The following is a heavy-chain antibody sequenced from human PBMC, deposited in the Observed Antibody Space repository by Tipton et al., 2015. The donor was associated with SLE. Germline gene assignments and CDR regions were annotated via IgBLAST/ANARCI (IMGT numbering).Heavy chain of an antibody. J-gene: IGHJ3*02. CDR2: ISWNSDGI. D-gene: IGHD1-1*01. CDR3: AKVGTGTRGLDI. Sequence: SLRLSCATSGFTFDDYAIDWVRQVSGKGLEWVSGISWNSDGIGYADSVKGRFTIPRDSAKNSVYLQMNSLRTEDTALYYCAKVGTGTRGLDIWGQGTMVTVSP. V-gene: IGHV3-9*01. CDR1: GFTFDDYA.